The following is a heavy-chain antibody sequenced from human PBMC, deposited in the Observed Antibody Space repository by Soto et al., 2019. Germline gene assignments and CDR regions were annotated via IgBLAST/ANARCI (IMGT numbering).Heavy chain of an antibody. CDR2: IYPGDSDT. V-gene: IGHV5-51*01. CDR1: GYSFTSYW. J-gene: IGHJ3*02. Sequence: PGESLKISCKGSGYSFTSYWIGWVRQMPGKGLEWMGIIYPGDSDTRYSPSFQGQVTISADKSISTAYLQWSSLKASDTAMYYCARLRGSGSYYRGAFDIWGQGTMVTVSS. CDR3: ARLRGSGSYYRGAFDI. D-gene: IGHD3-10*01.